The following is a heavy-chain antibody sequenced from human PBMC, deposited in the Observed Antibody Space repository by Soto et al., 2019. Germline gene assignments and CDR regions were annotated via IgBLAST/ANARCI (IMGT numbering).Heavy chain of an antibody. D-gene: IGHD3-22*01. J-gene: IGHJ4*02. CDR3: ARAQPTYSSSYFDY. V-gene: IGHV3-23*01. CDR1: GFTFSSYA. CDR2: ISGRGDDT. Sequence: EVQLLESGGDLVQPGGSLRLSCAASGFTFSSYAMSWVRQAPGKGLEWVSTISGRGDDTYYTDSVKGRFTISRDNSKNRLYVDMNSLRAEDTAVYYCARAQPTYSSSYFDYWGQGTLVTVSS.